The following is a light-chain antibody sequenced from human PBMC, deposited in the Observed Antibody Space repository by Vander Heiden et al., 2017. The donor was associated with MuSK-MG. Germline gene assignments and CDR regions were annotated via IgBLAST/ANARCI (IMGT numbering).Light chain of an antibody. Sequence: QTVVTQEPSFSVSPGGTVTLTCGFSSGPVSTRSYPSWYQQTPGQAPRTLIYSTNTRSSGVPDRFSGSILGNKAALTITGAQADDESDYYCVLLMGSGIWVFGGGTKLTVL. CDR1: SGPVSTRSY. CDR2: STN. J-gene: IGLJ3*02. CDR3: VLLMGSGIWV. V-gene: IGLV8-61*01.